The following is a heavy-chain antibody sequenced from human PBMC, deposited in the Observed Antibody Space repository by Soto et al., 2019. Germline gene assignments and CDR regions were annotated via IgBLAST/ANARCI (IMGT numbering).Heavy chain of an antibody. J-gene: IGHJ4*02. V-gene: IGHV3-11*06. D-gene: IGHD3-22*01. CDR1: GFSFSDYY. Sequence: QVQLVESGGGLVKPGGSLRLSCAASGFSFSDYYMSWIRQAPGKGLAWVSYISSRNSYTNYADSVKGRFTISRDNAKNSLYLQMNSLKVEDTTVYYCARDYDSSGYPDYWGQGTLVTVSS. CDR2: ISSRNSYT. CDR3: ARDYDSSGYPDY.